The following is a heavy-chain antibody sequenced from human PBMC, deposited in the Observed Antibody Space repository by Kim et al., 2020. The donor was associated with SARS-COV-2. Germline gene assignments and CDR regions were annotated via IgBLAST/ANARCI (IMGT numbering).Heavy chain of an antibody. CDR3: ARHYANRAMDV. D-gene: IGHD3-16*01. CDR2: T. Sequence: TRYSPSFQGQVTISADKSISTAYLQWSSLKASDTAMYYCARHYANRAMDVWGQGTTVTVSS. V-gene: IGHV5-51*01. J-gene: IGHJ6*02.